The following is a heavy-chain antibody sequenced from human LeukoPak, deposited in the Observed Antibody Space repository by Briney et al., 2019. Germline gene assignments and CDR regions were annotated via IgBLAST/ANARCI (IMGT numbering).Heavy chain of an antibody. J-gene: IGHJ4*02. CDR3: AKDYRPHDFWSGLVDY. D-gene: IGHD3-3*01. Sequence: PGGSLRLSCAASGFTFSSYTMNWVRQAPGKGLEWVTLISYDGSNKYYADSVKGRFTISRDNSKNTLYLQMNSLRAEDTAVYYCAKDYRPHDFWSGLVDYWGQGTLVTVSS. CDR1: GFTFSSYT. V-gene: IGHV3-30*18. CDR2: ISYDGSNK.